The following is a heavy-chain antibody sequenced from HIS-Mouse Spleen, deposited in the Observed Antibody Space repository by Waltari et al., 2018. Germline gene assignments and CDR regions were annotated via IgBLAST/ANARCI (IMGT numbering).Heavy chain of an antibody. CDR1: GGSISSSSYY. V-gene: IGHV4-39*07. Sequence: QLQLQESGPGLVKPSETLSLTCTVSGGSISSSSYYWGWIRQPPGKGLEWIGSTYYSGSTYYNPALKSRVTISVDTSKNQFSLKLSSVTAADTAVYYCARDPPVISYRRSPDAFDIWGQGTMVTVSS. CDR3: ARDPPVISYRRSPDAFDI. J-gene: IGHJ3*02. CDR2: TYYSGST. D-gene: IGHD2-21*01.